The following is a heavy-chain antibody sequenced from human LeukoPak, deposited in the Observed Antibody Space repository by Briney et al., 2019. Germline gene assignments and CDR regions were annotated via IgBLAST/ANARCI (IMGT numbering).Heavy chain of an antibody. CDR2: ISSSSYI. CDR3: ARGGTGYYGSGSYRYFDY. Sequence: GRSLRLSCAASGFTFSSYSMNWVRQAPGKGLEWVSSISSSSYIYYADSVKGRFTISRDNAKNSLYLQMNSLRAEDTAVYYCARGGTGYYGSGSYRYFDYWGQGTLVTVSS. CDR1: GFTFSSYS. J-gene: IGHJ4*02. D-gene: IGHD3-10*01. V-gene: IGHV3-21*01.